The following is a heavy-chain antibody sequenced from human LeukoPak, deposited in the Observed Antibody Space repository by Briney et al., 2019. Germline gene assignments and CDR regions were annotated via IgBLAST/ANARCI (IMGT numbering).Heavy chain of an antibody. V-gene: IGHV3-66*01. J-gene: IGHJ4*02. CDR3: ARGGGTSDY. CDR2: IYSGGST. D-gene: IGHD1-26*01. Sequence: GGSLRLSWAASGFTVSSNYMSWVRQAPGKGLEWVSVIYSGGSTYYADSVKGRFTISRDNSKNTLYLQMNSLRAEDTAVYFCARGGGTSDYWGQGTLVTVSS. CDR1: GFTVSSNY.